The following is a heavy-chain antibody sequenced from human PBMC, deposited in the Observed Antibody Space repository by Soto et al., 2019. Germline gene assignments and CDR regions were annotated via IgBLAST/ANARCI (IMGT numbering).Heavy chain of an antibody. CDR2: ISGSGDFT. CDR1: GFTFSSYA. CDR3: AKTQNDILDS. V-gene: IGHV3-23*01. J-gene: IGHJ4*02. D-gene: IGHD3-9*01. Sequence: EVQLLESGGGLVQPGGSLRLSCAASGFTFSSYAMSWVRQAPGKGLEWVSVISGSGDFTFYADSVQGRFTISRDNSKNTLYLQMNSLRAEDTAVYYCAKTQNDILDSWGQGTLVTVSS.